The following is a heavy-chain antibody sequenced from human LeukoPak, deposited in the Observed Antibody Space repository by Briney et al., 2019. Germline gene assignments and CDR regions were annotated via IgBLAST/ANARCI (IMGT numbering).Heavy chain of an antibody. D-gene: IGHD1-26*01. CDR3: AKYGIVEATGGGVEFDY. CDR1: GFTFSSYA. J-gene: IGHJ4*02. V-gene: IGHV3-23*01. CDR2: ISGSGGST. Sequence: PGGSLRLSYAASGFTFSSYAMSWVRQAPGKGLEWVSAISGSGGSTYYADSVKGRFTISRDNSKNTLYLQMNSLRAEDTAVYYCAKYGIVEATGGGVEFDYWGQGTLVTVSS.